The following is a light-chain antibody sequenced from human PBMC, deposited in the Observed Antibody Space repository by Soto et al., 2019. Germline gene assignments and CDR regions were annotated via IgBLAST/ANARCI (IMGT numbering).Light chain of an antibody. Sequence: QSALTQPPSASGSPGQSVTISCTGTISDVGGYNYVSWYQQHPGKAPKLMIYEVSKRPSGVPDRFSGSKSGNTASLTVSGLQAEDEADYYCSSYAGSNNLGVFGGGTKVTVL. CDR3: SSYAGSNNLGV. J-gene: IGLJ3*02. V-gene: IGLV2-8*01. CDR2: EVS. CDR1: ISDVGGYNY.